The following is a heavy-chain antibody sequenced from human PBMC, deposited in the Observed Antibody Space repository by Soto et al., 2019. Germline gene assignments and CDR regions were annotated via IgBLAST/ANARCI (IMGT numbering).Heavy chain of an antibody. CDR3: AREGRLQGAFDI. J-gene: IGHJ3*02. CDR2: IKPDGGQT. Sequence: EVQLVESGGDLVQPGGSLRLSCAASGFTFSTYWMNWVRQAPGKGLEWVADIKPDGGQTSYVDSVKGRFTISRDNAKKSLSLQMNSLGGEDTAVYDGAREGRLQGAFDIWGQGRMVTVS. CDR1: GFTFSTYW. V-gene: IGHV3-7*01. D-gene: IGHD4-4*01.